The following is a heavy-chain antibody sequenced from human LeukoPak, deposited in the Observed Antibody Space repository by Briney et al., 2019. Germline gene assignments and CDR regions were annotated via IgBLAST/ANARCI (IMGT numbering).Heavy chain of an antibody. CDR2: IIPMFGTT. V-gene: IGHV1-69*05. D-gene: IGHD5-12*01. CDR3: ATLAYSGFDPRSDSDY. J-gene: IGHJ4*02. CDR1: GDTLSSDA. Sequence: SVKVSCKASGDTLSSDAVNWVRQAPGQGLEWMGGIIPMFGTTVFAQKFQGRLTISRDDSTSTGYMELTSLKSEDTAVYYCATLAYSGFDPRSDSDYWGQGTLVTVSS.